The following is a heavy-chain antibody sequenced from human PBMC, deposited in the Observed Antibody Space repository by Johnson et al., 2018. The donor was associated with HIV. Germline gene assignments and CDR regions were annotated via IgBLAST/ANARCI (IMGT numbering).Heavy chain of an antibody. V-gene: IGHV3-30*02. D-gene: IGHD1-1*01. CDR2: IRYDESKK. Sequence: QVQLVESGGGVVQPGGSLRLSCAASGFTFSSYGMHWVRQAPDKGLEWVAFIRYDESKKYYADSVKGRFTISRDNSKSTLFLHMNTLRVEDTAVYYGATPTGSDAFDIWGQGTLVTVSS. CDR3: ATPTGSDAFDI. J-gene: IGHJ3*02. CDR1: GFTFSSYG.